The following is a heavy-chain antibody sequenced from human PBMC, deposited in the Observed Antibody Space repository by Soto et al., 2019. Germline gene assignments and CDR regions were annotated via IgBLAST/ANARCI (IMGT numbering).Heavy chain of an antibody. V-gene: IGHV3-23*01. J-gene: IGHJ2*01. D-gene: IGHD1-20*01. CDR3: AKVRALSRYRYFDL. Sequence: EVQLLESGGGLVQPGGSLRLSCAASGFTCSSYAMSWVRQSPGKGLEWVSVISGSGGSTYYADSVKGRYTISRDNSKKALCPQMHGLRAEDKAVHYCAKVRALSRYRYFDLWGRGTLVTVSS. CDR1: GFTCSSYA. CDR2: ISGSGGST.